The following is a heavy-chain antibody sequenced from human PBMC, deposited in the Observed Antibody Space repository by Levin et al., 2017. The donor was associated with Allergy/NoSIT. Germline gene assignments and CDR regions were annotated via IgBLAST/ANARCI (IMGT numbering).Heavy chain of an antibody. Sequence: GGSLRLSCTGSGFTFGDYAMSWFRQAPGKGPEWVGFIRSEGNGATTEYAASVKGRFTISRNDSKSIAYLQMDSLKTGDTAVYYCSRDRRGGDYWGQGTLVTVSS. J-gene: IGHJ4*02. CDR1: GFTFGDYA. CDR2: IRSEGNGATT. D-gene: IGHD3-10*01. CDR3: SRDRRGGDY. V-gene: IGHV3-49*03.